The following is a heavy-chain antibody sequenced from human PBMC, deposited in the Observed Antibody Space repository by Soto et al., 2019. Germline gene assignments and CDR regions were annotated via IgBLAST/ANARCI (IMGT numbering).Heavy chain of an antibody. J-gene: IGHJ4*02. CDR1: GYTLTDYY. CDR2: INPNSGDT. Sequence: ASVKVSCKASGYTLTDYYMHWVRQAPGEGLEWMGWINPNSGDTHYAQKFQGRVTMTRDTSISTANMELSRLESDDTAVYYCARVTMLRGVSAAPHDYWGQGTLVTV. CDR3: ARVTMLRGVSAAPHDY. V-gene: IGHV1-2*02. D-gene: IGHD3-10*01.